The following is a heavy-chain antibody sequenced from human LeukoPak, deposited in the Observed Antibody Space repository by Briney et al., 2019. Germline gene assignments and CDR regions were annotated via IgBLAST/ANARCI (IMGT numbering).Heavy chain of an antibody. J-gene: IGHJ4*02. Sequence: PGGSLRLSCAASGFTFSSYGMNWVRQAPGKGLEWVSSISSSSSYIYYADSVKGRFTISRDNAKNSLYLQMNSLRAEDTAVYYCASKGSGYSYGDSDYWGQGTLVTVSS. D-gene: IGHD5-18*01. CDR2: ISSSSSYI. V-gene: IGHV3-21*01. CDR1: GFTFSSYG. CDR3: ASKGSGYSYGDSDY.